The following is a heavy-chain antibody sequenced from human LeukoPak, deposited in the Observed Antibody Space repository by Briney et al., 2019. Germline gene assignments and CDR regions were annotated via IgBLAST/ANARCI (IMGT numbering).Heavy chain of an antibody. CDR3: ARDGEDEYYDILTGYSYYYYMDV. V-gene: IGHV3-11*04. J-gene: IGHJ6*03. CDR1: GFTFSDYY. CDR2: ISSSGSTI. D-gene: IGHD3-9*01. Sequence: GGSLRLSCAASGFTFSDYYMSWIRQAPGKGLEWVSYISSSGSTIYYADSVKGRFTISRDNAKNSLYLQMNSLRAEDTAVYYCARDGEDEYYDILTGYSYYYYMDVWGKGTTVTVSS.